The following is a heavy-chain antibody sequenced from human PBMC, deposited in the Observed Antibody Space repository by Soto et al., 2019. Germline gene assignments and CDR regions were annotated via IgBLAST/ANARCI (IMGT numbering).Heavy chain of an antibody. D-gene: IGHD5-18*01. CDR2: VSGSGGNT. CDR3: ALQLWDSGY. Sequence: EVQLLESGGGLVQPGGSLRLSCAASGFTFSSYAMAWVRQAPGKWLEWVSTVSGSGGNTHYADSVKGRFTISRDNSKNTLYLQMSSLRAEDTAVYYCALQLWDSGYWGQGTLVTVSS. V-gene: IGHV3-23*01. CDR1: GFTFSSYA. J-gene: IGHJ4*02.